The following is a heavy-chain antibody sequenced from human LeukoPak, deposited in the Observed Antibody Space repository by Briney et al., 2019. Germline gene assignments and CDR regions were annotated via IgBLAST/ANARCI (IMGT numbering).Heavy chain of an antibody. D-gene: IGHD5-24*01. J-gene: IGHJ4*02. Sequence: PSETLSLTCSVSGYSNSSGYYWGWIRQPPGKGLEWIASMYRSGSTYYNPSLKSRVTISLDMSKNQFSLKLNSVTAADTAVYYCTRERPRDGNNPPVDHWGQGTLVTVSS. CDR3: TRERPRDGNNPPVDH. CDR1: GYSNSSGYY. CDR2: MYRSGST. V-gene: IGHV4-38-2*02.